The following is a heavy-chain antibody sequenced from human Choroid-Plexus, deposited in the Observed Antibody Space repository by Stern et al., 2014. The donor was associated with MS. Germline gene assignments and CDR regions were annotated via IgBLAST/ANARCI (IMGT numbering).Heavy chain of an antibody. D-gene: IGHD2/OR15-2a*01. J-gene: IGHJ5*02. V-gene: IGHV3-30*18. CDR3: AKDRQYLTYFFDH. Sequence: VHLVESGGGVVQPGRPLRLSCGASGFTFGSCAMHWVRQAPGKGLERVAGVSYDGSNKYYADSVKGRFTISRDNSQNTLYMQMSSLRPEDTAVYYCAKDRQYLTYFFDHWGQGSLVTVSS. CDR2: VSYDGSNK. CDR1: GFTFGSCA.